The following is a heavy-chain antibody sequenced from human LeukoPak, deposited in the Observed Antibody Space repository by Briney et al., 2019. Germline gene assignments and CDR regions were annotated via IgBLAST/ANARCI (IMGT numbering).Heavy chain of an antibody. CDR1: GFTFSSFA. J-gene: IGHJ4*02. CDR2: ISILGDT. Sequence: PGGSLRLSCAASGFTFSSFAMYWVRQAPGEGLDWVSTISILGDTYYPDSVKGRFTISRDNSKSTLYLQMNSLRVDDTAVYYCVKRGGGNNLFFDYWGQGIVITVSS. D-gene: IGHD1-20*01. CDR3: VKRGGGNNLFFDY. V-gene: IGHV3-23*01.